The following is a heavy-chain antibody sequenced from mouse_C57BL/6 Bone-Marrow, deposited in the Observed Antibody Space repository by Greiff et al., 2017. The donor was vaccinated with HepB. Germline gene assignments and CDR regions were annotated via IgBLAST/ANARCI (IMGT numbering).Heavy chain of an antibody. Sequence: QVQLQQPGAELVMPGASVKLSCKASGYTFTSYWMHWVKQRPGQGLEWIGEIDPSDSYTNYNQKFKGKSTLTVDKSSSTAYMQLSSLTSEDSAVYYCAHGAYDYDDYYAMDYWGQGTSVTVSS. CDR1: GYTFTSYW. V-gene: IGHV1-69*01. CDR2: IDPSDSYT. CDR3: AHGAYDYDDYYAMDY. J-gene: IGHJ4*01. D-gene: IGHD2-4*01.